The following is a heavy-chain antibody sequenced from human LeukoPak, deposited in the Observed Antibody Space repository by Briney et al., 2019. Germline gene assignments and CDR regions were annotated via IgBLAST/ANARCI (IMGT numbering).Heavy chain of an antibody. D-gene: IGHD2-2*01. CDR3: AREGKGPAAMTEFDY. V-gene: IGHV1-46*01. CDR2: INPSGGST. J-gene: IGHJ4*02. Sequence: ASVKVSCKASGYTFTSYYMHWVRQAPGQGLEWMGIINPSGGSTSYAQKFQGRVTMTRDTSTSTVYMELSSLRSEDTAVYYCAREGKGPAAMTEFDYWGQGTLVTVSS. CDR1: GYTFTSYY.